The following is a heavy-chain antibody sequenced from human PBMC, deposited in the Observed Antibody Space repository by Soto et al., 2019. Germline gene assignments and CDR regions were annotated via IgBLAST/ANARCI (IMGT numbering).Heavy chain of an antibody. V-gene: IGHV3-33*01. CDR3: ARGFPRRLIAAPFDY. CDR1: GFTFSSCG. Sequence: QVQLVESGGGVVQPGRSLRLSCAASGFTFSSCGMHWVRQAPGKGLEWVAVIWFDGSNKYYADSVKGRFTISRDNSKNTLYLQMITLRADDTAVYYCARGFPRRLIAAPFDYWGQGTLVTVSS. D-gene: IGHD6-6*01. J-gene: IGHJ4*02. CDR2: IWFDGSNK.